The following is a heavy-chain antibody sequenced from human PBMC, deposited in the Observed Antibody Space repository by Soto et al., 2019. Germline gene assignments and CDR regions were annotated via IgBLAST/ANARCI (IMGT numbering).Heavy chain of an antibody. J-gene: IGHJ6*02. CDR3: ARHGQTFHYYGMDV. CDR1: GGSISSSSYY. V-gene: IGHV4-39*01. Sequence: SETLSLTCTVSGGSISSSSYYWGWIRQPPGKGLEWIGSIYYSGSTYYNPSLKSRVTISVDTSKNQFSLKLSSVTAADTAVYYCARHGQTFHYYGMDVWGQGTTVTVSS. CDR2: IYYSGST.